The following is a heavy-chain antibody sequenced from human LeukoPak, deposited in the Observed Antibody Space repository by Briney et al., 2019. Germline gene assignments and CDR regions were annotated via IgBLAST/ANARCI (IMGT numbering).Heavy chain of an antibody. Sequence: TGGSLRLSCAASGFTVSSNYMSWVRQAPGKGLEWVSVIYSGGSTYYADSVKGRFTISRDNSENTLYLQMNSLRAEDTAVYYCARDHPDALRAFDIWGQGTMVTVSS. J-gene: IGHJ3*02. CDR2: IYSGGST. CDR3: ARDHPDALRAFDI. CDR1: GFTVSSNY. V-gene: IGHV3-53*01. D-gene: IGHD1-14*01.